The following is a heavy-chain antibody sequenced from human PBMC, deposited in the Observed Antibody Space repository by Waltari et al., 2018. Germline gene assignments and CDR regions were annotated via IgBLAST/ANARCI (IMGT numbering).Heavy chain of an antibody. Sequence: QVQLVESGGGVVQPGRSLRLSCAASGFPFSTYAMHWVRQAPGKGLEWVAVISYDGSNKYYADSVKGRFTISRDNSKNTLYLQMNSLRAEDTAVYYCARPTILKQQLEHWGQGTLVTVSS. CDR3: ARPTILKQQLEH. D-gene: IGHD6-13*01. CDR2: ISYDGSNK. CDR1: GFPFSTYA. J-gene: IGHJ4*02. V-gene: IGHV3-30*04.